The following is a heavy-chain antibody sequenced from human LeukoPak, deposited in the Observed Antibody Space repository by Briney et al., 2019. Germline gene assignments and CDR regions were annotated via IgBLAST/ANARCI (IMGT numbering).Heavy chain of an antibody. CDR2: IIPIFGTA. CDR3: ARGESRDFWSGYFFDY. Sequence: SVKVSCKASGGTFSSYAISWVRQAPGQGLEWMGGIIPIFGTANYAQKFQGRVTITADESTSTAYMELSSLRSEDTAVYYCARGESRDFWSGYFFDYWGQGTLVTVSS. J-gene: IGHJ4*02. D-gene: IGHD3-3*01. V-gene: IGHV1-69*01. CDR1: GGTFSSYA.